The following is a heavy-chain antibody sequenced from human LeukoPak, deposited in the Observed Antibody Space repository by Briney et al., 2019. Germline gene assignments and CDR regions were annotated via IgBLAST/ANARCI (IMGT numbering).Heavy chain of an antibody. CDR2: IYPGDSDT. J-gene: IGHJ3*02. CDR1: GYSFTSYW. Sequence: GESLKISCKGSGYSFTSYWIGWVRQMPGRGLEWMGIIYPGDSDTRYSPSFQGQVTISADKSISTAYLQWSSLKASDTAMYYCARDYRGYSSSRGDVFDIWGQGTMVTVSS. V-gene: IGHV5-51*01. D-gene: IGHD6-13*01. CDR3: ARDYRGYSSSRGDVFDI.